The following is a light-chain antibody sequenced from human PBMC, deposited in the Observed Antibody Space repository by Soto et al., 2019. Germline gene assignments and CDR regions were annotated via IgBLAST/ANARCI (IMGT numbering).Light chain of an antibody. CDR3: CLYIGATTYV. CDR2: DGH. V-gene: IGLV2-23*01. CDR1: SGFVVSFGL. Sequence: KPVSMSVSRGQSITISCTGTSGFVVSFGLVSWYPHLPAKAPTVKISDGHRRTSGVPDRFSGATSGRSASLTISGLQAHYEADYYCCLYIGATTYVFGTGTKVTVL. J-gene: IGLJ1*01.